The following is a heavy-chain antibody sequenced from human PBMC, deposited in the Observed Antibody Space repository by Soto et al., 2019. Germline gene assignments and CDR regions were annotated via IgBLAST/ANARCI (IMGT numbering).Heavy chain of an antibody. J-gene: IGHJ4*02. Sequence: PGGSLRLSCAASGFTFSHVWMNWVRQAPGKGLEWVGRIKSKTEGGTTDYTAPEKNRYTISRDESKNTKNLQINSQRTEDTAVYYCTTDYYDSSGYYVLGYWGQGT. CDR2: IKSKTEGGTT. CDR1: GFTFSHVW. V-gene: IGHV3-15*07. CDR3: TTDYYDSSGYYVLGY. D-gene: IGHD3-22*01.